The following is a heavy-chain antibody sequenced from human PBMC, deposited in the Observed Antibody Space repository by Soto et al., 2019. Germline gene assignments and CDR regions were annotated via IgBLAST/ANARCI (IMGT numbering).Heavy chain of an antibody. V-gene: IGHV5-51*01. CDR3: ARLGYCDSSRSLNSFDP. D-gene: IGHD2-2*01. CDR1: GCSFASYW. CDR2: IYPGDSYT. J-gene: IGHJ5*02. Sequence: PGESLKISGKGSGCSFASYWIGWVRQMPGRGLEWMGIIYPGDSYTRYSPSFQGQVTISADKSISTAYLQWSSLKASDTAMYYCARLGYCDSSRSLNSFDPCGPAPLLTVSS.